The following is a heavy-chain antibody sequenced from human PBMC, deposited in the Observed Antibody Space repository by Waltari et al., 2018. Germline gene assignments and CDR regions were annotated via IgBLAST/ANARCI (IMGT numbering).Heavy chain of an antibody. CDR1: GFTFSDYA. Sequence: EVQLLESGGGLVQPGGSLRLSCAASGFTFSDYAMTWVRQAPGKGLEWVASISTGCGSSHYADSLKGRFTISRDNSKNTLYLQMNSLRAEDTAVYYCARLSGGYSRPFDYWGQGTLVTVSS. J-gene: IGHJ4*02. V-gene: IGHV3-23*01. CDR3: ARLSGGYSRPFDY. D-gene: IGHD1-26*01. CDR2: ISTGCGSS.